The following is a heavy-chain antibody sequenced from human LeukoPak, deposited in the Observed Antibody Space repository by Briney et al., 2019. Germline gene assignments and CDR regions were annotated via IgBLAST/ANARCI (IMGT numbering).Heavy chain of an antibody. V-gene: IGHV4-59*01. CDR2: IYYSGST. CDR3: ASTLLPAALFDY. CDR1: GGSISSYY. Sequence: PSETLSLTCTVSGGSISSYYWSWIRQPPGKGLEWIGYIYYSGSTNYNPSLKSRVTISVDTSKSQFSLKLSSVTAADTAVYYCASTLLPAALFDYWGQGTLVTVSS. D-gene: IGHD2-2*01. J-gene: IGHJ4*02.